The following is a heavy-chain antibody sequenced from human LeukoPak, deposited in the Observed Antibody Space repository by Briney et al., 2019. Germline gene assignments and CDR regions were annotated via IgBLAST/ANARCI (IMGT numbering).Heavy chain of an antibody. D-gene: IGHD6-13*01. CDR1: GGSISSYF. CDR2: IYTSGST. J-gene: IGHJ5*02. Sequence: SETLSLTCTVSGGSISSYFSSWIRQPAGKGLEWIGRIYTSGSTNYNPSLKSRVTMSVATATIQFSLSLSSVTAADTAVYYCARGTDIATAGTSWYAPRGRGTL. V-gene: IGHV4-4*07. CDR3: ARGTDIATAGTSWYAP.